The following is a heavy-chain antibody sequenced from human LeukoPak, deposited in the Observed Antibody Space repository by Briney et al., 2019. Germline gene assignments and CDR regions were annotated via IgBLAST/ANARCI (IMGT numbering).Heavy chain of an antibody. CDR1: GGSISSGGYS. CDR2: IYHSGST. D-gene: IGHD1-26*01. Sequence: PSETLSLTCAVSGGSISSGGYSWSWIRQPPGKGPEWIGYIYHSGSTYYNPSLKSRVTISVDRSKNQFSLKLSSVTAADTAVYYCAREGGIGNWFDPWGQGTLVTVSS. CDR3: AREGGIGNWFDP. J-gene: IGHJ5*02. V-gene: IGHV4-30-2*01.